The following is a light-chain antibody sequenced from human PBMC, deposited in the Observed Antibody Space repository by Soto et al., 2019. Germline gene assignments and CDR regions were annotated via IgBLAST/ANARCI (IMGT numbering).Light chain of an antibody. CDR3: QQRSNWPPFT. CDR1: QSVSSY. V-gene: IGKV3-11*01. Sequence: EIVLTQSPATLSLSPGERATLSCRASQSVSSYLAWYQQKPGQAPRLLIYDASNRATGIPARFSGSGSGTEFSLTIISLEPEDVAVYYYQQRSNWPPFTFGQGTKLEIK. CDR2: DAS. J-gene: IGKJ2*01.